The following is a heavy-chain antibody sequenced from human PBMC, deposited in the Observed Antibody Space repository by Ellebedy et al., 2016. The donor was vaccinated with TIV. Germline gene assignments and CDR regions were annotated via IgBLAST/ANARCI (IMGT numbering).Heavy chain of an antibody. Sequence: SVKVSCXASGYTFTSYYMHWVRQAPAQGLEWMGGIIPIFGTANYAQKFQGRVTITADKSTSTAYMELSSLRSEDTAVYYCARAPAGVPPSGMDVWGQGTTVTVSS. V-gene: IGHV1-69*06. CDR2: IIPIFGTA. J-gene: IGHJ6*02. CDR1: GYTFTSYY. D-gene: IGHD1-1*01. CDR3: ARAPAGVPPSGMDV.